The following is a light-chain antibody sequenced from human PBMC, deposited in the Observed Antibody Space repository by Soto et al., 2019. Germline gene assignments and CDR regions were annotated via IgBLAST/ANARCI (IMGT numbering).Light chain of an antibody. CDR3: SSYTSRTLYV. CDR1: SSDVGGYNY. CDR2: EVT. Sequence: QSALTQPASVSGSPGQSITVSCTGTSSDVGGYNYVSWYQQHAGKAPKLMIYEVTNRPSGVSNRFSGSKSGNTASLTISGLQAEDEADYYCSSYTSRTLYVFGTGTKVAVL. V-gene: IGLV2-14*01. J-gene: IGLJ1*01.